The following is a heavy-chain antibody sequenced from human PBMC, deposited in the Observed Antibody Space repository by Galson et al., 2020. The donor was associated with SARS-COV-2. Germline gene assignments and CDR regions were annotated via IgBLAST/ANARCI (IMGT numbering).Heavy chain of an antibody. J-gene: IGHJ6*01. D-gene: IGHD1-1*01. V-gene: IGHV3-7*01. CDR2: IKQDGSDR. CDR1: GFRFSTNW. CDR3: ARDEEGYKXXXXXXXXXXXXXXXXXXXXVXXXSLXXXXPNGNVVIRYG. Sequence: GESLKISCAASGFRFSTNWMSWVRQAPGKGLQWVANIKQDGSDRYYVDSVRGRFTISSDYAKNSVHLQMNNLRADDTAVYYCARDEEGYKXXXXXXXXXXXXXXXXXXXXVXXXSLXXXXPNGNVVIRYG.